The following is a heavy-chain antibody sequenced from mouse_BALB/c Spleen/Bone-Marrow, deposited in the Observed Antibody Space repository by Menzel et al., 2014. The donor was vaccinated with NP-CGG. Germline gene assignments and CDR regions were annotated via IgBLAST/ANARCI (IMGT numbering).Heavy chain of an antibody. CDR3: TREGAY. V-gene: IGHV1S81*02. CDR2: INPSNGGI. CDR1: GYTFNSYY. J-gene: IGHJ3*01. Sequence: GAELVKPGASVKLSCKASGYTFNSYYMYWVKQRPGQGLEWIGEINPSNGGINFNEKFKSKATLTVDKSSSTAYMQLSSLTSEDSAVYYCTREGAYWGQGTLVTVSA.